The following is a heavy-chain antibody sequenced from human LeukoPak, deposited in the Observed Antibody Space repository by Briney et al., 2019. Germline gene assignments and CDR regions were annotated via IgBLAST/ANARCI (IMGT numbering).Heavy chain of an antibody. J-gene: IGHJ5*02. CDR2: VFNRGST. D-gene: IGHD3-10*01. Sequence: PSETLSLTCTASGYSFNSAVYWGWVRAPPGEGLERIGSVFNRGSTYYNSSLKSRVNISIDTSKNQFSLKLNSLTAEHTAMYYCVRDGYYGSGSPGWFGPWGPGTLVIVSA. V-gene: IGHV4-38-2*02. CDR3: VRDGYYGSGSPGWFGP. CDR1: GYSFNSAVY.